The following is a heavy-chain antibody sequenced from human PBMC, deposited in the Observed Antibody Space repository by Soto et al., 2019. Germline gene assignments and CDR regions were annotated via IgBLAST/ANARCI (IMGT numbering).Heavy chain of an antibody. CDR3: ARDRLPVPGDIVVVPAAISAYGMDV. D-gene: IGHD2-2*01. CDR2: IYYSGST. V-gene: IGHV4-31*03. Sequence: SETLSLTCTVSGGSISSGGYYWSWIRQHPGKGLEWIGYIYYSGSTYYNPSLKSRVTISVDTSKNQFSLKLSSVTAADTAVYYCARDRLPVPGDIVVVPAAISAYGMDVWGQGTTVTVSS. J-gene: IGHJ6*02. CDR1: GGSISSGGYY.